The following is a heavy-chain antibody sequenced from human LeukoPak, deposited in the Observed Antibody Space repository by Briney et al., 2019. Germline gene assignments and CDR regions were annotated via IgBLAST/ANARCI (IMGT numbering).Heavy chain of an antibody. CDR3: ASSYSSGWYAADDAFDI. CDR1: GFTFSSYW. D-gene: IGHD6-19*01. V-gene: IGHV3-74*01. CDR2: ISSDGSST. J-gene: IGHJ3*02. Sequence: GGSLRLSCAASGFTFSSYWMHWVRQAPGKGLVWVSRISSDGSSTSYADSVKGRFTISRDNAKNTLYLQMNSLRAEDTAVYYCASSYSSGWYAADDAFDIWGQGTMVTVSS.